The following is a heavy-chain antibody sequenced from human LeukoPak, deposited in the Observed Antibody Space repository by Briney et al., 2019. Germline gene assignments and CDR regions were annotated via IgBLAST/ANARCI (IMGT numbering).Heavy chain of an antibody. Sequence: PSETLSLTCAVYGGSFSGYFWSWIRQPPGKWLEWIGEINHSGSTNYNPSLKSRVTISVDTSKNQFSLKLSSVTAADTAVYYCARGSWYFDLWGRGTLVTVSS. CDR3: ARGSWYFDL. J-gene: IGHJ2*01. V-gene: IGHV4-34*01. CDR2: INHSGST. CDR1: GGSFSGYF.